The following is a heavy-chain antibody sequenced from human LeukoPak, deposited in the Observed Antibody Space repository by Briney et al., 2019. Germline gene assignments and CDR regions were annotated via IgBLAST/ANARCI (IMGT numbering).Heavy chain of an antibody. J-gene: IGHJ4*02. Sequence: GGSPRLSCAASGFTFSSYGMHWVRQAPGKGLEWVAVIWYDGSNKYYADSVKGRFTISRDNSKNTLYLQMNSLRAEDTAVYYCASAWNQQPFDYWGQGTLVTVSS. CDR3: ASAWNQQPFDY. V-gene: IGHV3-33*01. CDR2: IWYDGSNK. CDR1: GFTFSSYG. D-gene: IGHD1-1*01.